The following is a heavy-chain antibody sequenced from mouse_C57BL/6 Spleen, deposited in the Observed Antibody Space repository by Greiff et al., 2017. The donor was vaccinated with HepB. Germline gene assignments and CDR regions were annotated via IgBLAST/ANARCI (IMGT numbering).Heavy chain of an antibody. CDR2: IWSGGST. J-gene: IGHJ1*03. V-gene: IGHV2-2*01. Sequence: QVQLQQSGPGLVQPSQSLSITCTVSGFSLTSYGVHWVRQSPGKGLEWLGVIWSGGSTDYNAAFISRLSISKDNSKSQVFFKMNSLQADDTAIYYCARNIEGPSGSSYLWYFDVWGTGTTVTVSS. CDR1: GFSLTSYG. D-gene: IGHD1-1*01. CDR3: ARNIEGPSGSSYLWYFDV.